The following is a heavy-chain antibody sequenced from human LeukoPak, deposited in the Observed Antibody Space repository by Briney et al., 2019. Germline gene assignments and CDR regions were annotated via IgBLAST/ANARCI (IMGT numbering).Heavy chain of an antibody. D-gene: IGHD2-8*02. CDR3: AGLRSYLDTWC. Sequence: SETLSLTCSVSGISVSYGGYCWSWIRQSPSKGLEWIGYICRGGNFDYNSSFKSRVLISIDRSKNQFSLNLSSVTVADTAIYYCAGLRSYLDTWCWGQGTLVTVSS. CDR1: GISVSYGGYC. V-gene: IGHV4-30-2*06. CDR2: ICRGGNF. J-gene: IGHJ4*02.